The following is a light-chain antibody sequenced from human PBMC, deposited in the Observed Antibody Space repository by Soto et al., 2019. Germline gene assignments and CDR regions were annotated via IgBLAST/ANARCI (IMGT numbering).Light chain of an antibody. Sequence: DIVMTQSPDSLAVSLGERATINCKSSQSVLYSSNNENYLAWYQQKPGQPPKLLIYWASTRESGVPDRFSGSGSGTDFTLTISSLQAEDVAVYYCLQYYSPPFTFGPGTKVDIK. CDR3: LQYYSPPFT. J-gene: IGKJ3*01. V-gene: IGKV4-1*01. CDR2: WAS. CDR1: QSVLYSSNNENY.